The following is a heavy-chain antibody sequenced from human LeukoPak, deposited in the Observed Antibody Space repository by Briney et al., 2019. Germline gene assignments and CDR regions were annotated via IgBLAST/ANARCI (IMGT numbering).Heavy chain of an antibody. CDR1: GYSLTDLS. Sequence: ASVKVSRKVSGYSLTDLSIHWVRQAPGKGLEWMGGFDPDDGETIYAQKFQGRVTMTEDTSADIAYMELSSLKSEDTALYYCARIDRGGYNFPFYFDYWGQGTLVTVSS. CDR3: ARIDRGGYNFPFYFDY. V-gene: IGHV1-24*01. D-gene: IGHD5-24*01. CDR2: FDPDDGET. J-gene: IGHJ4*02.